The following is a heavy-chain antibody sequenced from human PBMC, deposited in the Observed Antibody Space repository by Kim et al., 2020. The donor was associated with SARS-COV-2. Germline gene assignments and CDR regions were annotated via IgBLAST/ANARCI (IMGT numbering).Heavy chain of an antibody. Sequence: IYYADSLRGRFTLSRDNDKNSLYLQMNSLRAEDTAVYYCARGPNYSPFDYWGQGTLVTVSS. CDR2: I. CDR3: ARGPNYSPFDY. D-gene: IGHD4-4*01. J-gene: IGHJ4*02. V-gene: IGHV3-48*03.